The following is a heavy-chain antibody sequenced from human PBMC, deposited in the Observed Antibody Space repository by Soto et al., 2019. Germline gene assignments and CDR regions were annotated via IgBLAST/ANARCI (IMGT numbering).Heavy chain of an antibody. J-gene: IGHJ3*02. CDR3: AKDIGQWLVKNAFDI. CDR2: ISWNSGSI. D-gene: IGHD6-19*01. CDR1: GFTFDDYA. Sequence: EVQLVESGGGLVQPGRSLRLSCAASGFTFDDYAMHWVRQAPGKGLEWVSGISWNSGSIGYADSVKGRFTISRDNAKNSLYLQMNSLRAEDTALYYCAKDIGQWLVKNAFDIWGQGTMVTVSS. V-gene: IGHV3-9*01.